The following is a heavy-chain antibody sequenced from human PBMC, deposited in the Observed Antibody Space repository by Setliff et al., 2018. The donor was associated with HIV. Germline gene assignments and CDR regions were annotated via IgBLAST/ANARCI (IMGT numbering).Heavy chain of an antibody. D-gene: IGHD6-6*01. CDR3: ASEAWTSYRSSSGYYYYMDV. CDR2: IYHSGST. CDR1: GYSISSGYY. V-gene: IGHV4-38-2*01. J-gene: IGHJ6*03. Sequence: SETLSLTCAVSGYSISSGYYWGWIRQPPGKGLEWIGSIYHSGSTYYNPSLKSRVTISVDTSKNQFSLKLSSVTAADTAVYYCASEAWTSYRSSSGYYYYMDVWGKGTTVTVS.